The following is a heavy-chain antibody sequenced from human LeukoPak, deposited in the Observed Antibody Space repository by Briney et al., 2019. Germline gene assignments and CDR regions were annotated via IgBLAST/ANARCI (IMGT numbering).Heavy chain of an antibody. J-gene: IGHJ4*02. D-gene: IGHD2-21*02. CDR2: IYHSGST. V-gene: IGHV4-30-2*01. CDR1: GGSISSGGYS. Sequence: SETLSLTCAVSGGSISSGGYSWSWIRQPPGKGLEWIGYIYHSGSTYYNPSLKSRVTISVDRSKNQFSLKLSSVTAADTAVYYCARGDSYYFDYWGQGTLVTVSS. CDR3: ARGDSYYFDY.